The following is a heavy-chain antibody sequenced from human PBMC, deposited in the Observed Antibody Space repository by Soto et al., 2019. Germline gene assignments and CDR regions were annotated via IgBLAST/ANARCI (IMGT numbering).Heavy chain of an antibody. V-gene: IGHV1-69*02. CDR2: IIPILGIA. CDR1: GGTFSSYT. CDR3: ARGEEAGPLSYYMDV. Sequence: ASVKVSCKASGGTFSSYTISWVRQAPGQGLEWMGRIIPILGIANYAQKFQGRVTITADKSTSTAYMELSSLRSEDTAVYYCARGEEAGPLSYYMDVWGKGTTVTVSS. D-gene: IGHD3-10*01. J-gene: IGHJ6*03.